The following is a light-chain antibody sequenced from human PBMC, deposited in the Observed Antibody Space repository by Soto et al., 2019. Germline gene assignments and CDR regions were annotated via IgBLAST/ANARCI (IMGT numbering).Light chain of an antibody. Sequence: QPVLTQPPSVSGAPGQRVTISCTGSSSNIGAGYDVHWYQQLPGTAPKLLIYRNDNRPSGVPDRFSGSKSGTSASLAITGLQAEDEADYYCQSFDSGLRDYVFGTGTKLTVL. CDR2: RND. V-gene: IGLV1-40*01. CDR1: SSNIGAGYD. J-gene: IGLJ1*01. CDR3: QSFDSGLRDYV.